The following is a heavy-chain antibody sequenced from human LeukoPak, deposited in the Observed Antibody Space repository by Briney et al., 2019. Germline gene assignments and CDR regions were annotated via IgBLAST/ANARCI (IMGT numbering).Heavy chain of an antibody. CDR1: GFSFITYN. CDR2: ISSSGSTI. J-gene: IGHJ6*04. Sequence: ESLRLSCAASGFSFITYNMNWVRQAPGKGLEWVSYISSSGSTIYYADSVKGRFTISRDNAKNSLYLQMNSLRAEDTAVYYCAELGITMIGGVWGKGTTVTISS. V-gene: IGHV3-48*04. CDR3: AELGITMIGGV. D-gene: IGHD3-10*02.